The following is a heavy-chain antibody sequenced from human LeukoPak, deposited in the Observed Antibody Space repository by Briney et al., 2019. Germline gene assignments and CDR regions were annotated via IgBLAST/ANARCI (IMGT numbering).Heavy chain of an antibody. CDR1: GFTFSSYN. CDR2: ISNSGTYV. Sequence: GGSLRLSCAAFGFTFSSYNMNWVRQAPGKGLEWVASISNSGTYVYDADSVKGRFTISRDNAKNSLYLQMNSLRAEDTAVYYCARGFRGWYYFDYWGQGTVVTVSS. J-gene: IGHJ4*02. D-gene: IGHD6-19*01. CDR3: ARGFRGWYYFDY. V-gene: IGHV3-21*01.